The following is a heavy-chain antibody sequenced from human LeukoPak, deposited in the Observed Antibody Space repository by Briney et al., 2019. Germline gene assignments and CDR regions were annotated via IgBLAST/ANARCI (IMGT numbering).Heavy chain of an antibody. D-gene: IGHD6-6*01. CDR1: GYTFTGYY. Sequence: ASVKVSCKASGYTFTGYYMHWVRQAPGQGLEWMGRFNPNSGGTNYAQKFQGRVTMTRDTSISTAYMELSRLRSDDTAVYYCARWSYGYSSSSSPLLDYWGQGTLVTVSS. CDR3: ARWSYGYSSSSSPLLDY. J-gene: IGHJ4*02. CDR2: FNPNSGGT. V-gene: IGHV1-2*06.